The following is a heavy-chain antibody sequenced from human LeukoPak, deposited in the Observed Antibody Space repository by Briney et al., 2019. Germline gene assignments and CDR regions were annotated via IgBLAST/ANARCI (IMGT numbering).Heavy chain of an antibody. J-gene: IGHJ4*02. V-gene: IGHV4-34*01. CDR2: INHSGST. CDR3: ARLRWSSAPFDY. Sequence: PSETLSLTCAVYGGSFSGYYWSWIRQPPGKGLEWIGEINHSGSTNYNPSLKSRVTISVDTSKNQFSLKLSSVTAADTAVYYCARLRWSSAPFDYWGQETLVTVSS. D-gene: IGHD4-23*01. CDR1: GGSFSGYY.